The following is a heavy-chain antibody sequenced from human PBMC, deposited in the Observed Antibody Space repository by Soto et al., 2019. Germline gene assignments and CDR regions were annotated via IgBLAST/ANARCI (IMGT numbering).Heavy chain of an antibody. J-gene: IGHJ6*02. D-gene: IGHD6-13*01. CDR3: AREKYSSSWYGITDYYYYGMDV. CDR2: ISSSSSTI. V-gene: IGHV3-48*02. Sequence: DVQLVESGGGLVQPGGSLRLSCAASGFTFSSYSMNWVRQAPGKGLEWVSYISSSSSTIYYADSVKGRFTISRDNAKNSLYLQMNSLRDEDTAVYYCAREKYSSSWYGITDYYYYGMDVWGQGTTVTVSS. CDR1: GFTFSSYS.